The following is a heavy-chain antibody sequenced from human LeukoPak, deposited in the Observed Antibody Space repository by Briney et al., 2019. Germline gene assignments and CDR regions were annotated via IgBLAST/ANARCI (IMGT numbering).Heavy chain of an antibody. CDR1: GFTFSSYS. J-gene: IGHJ4*02. CDR2: ISGSGGST. CDR3: AKGTQPSDYGAHFDY. D-gene: IGHD4-17*01. V-gene: IGHV3-23*01. Sequence: PGGSLRLSCAASGFTFSSYSMTWVRQAPGKGLEWVSAISGSGGSTYYADSVKGRFTMSRDNSKSTLYLQMNSLRAEDTAVYYCAKGTQPSDYGAHFDYWGQGTLVTVSS.